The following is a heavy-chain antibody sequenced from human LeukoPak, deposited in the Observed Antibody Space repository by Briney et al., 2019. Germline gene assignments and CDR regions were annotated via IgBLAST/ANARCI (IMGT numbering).Heavy chain of an antibody. Sequence: ASVKVSCKASGYTFTRHGINWVRQAPGQGLEWMGGISAYNGNTNYAQKLQGRVTMTPDTSKSTAYMELRRLRSDDTAVYYCARGPGGRSGYHPLEDYYYYFYMDVWGKGTTVPVSS. D-gene: IGHD3-22*01. CDR3: ARGPGGRSGYHPLEDYYYYFYMDV. CDR1: GYTFTRHG. CDR2: ISAYNGNT. J-gene: IGHJ6*03. V-gene: IGHV1-18*01.